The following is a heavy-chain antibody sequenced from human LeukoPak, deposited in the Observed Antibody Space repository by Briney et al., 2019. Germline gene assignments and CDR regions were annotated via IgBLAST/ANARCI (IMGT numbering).Heavy chain of an antibody. D-gene: IGHD6-13*01. CDR1: GGSISSYY. Sequence: SETLSLTCTVSGGSISSYYWSWIRQPPGKGLEWIGYIYYSGSTNYNLSLKSRVTISVDTSKNQFSLKLSSVTAADTAVYYCARYSSSWHDYWGQGTLVTVSS. J-gene: IGHJ4*02. CDR2: IYYSGST. CDR3: ARYSSSWHDY. V-gene: IGHV4-59*01.